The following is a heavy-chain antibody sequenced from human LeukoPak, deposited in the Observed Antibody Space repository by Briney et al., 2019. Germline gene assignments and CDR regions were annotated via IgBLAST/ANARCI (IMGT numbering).Heavy chain of an antibody. V-gene: IGHV3-74*01. J-gene: IGHJ4*02. CDR3: ARDVHLRPNYYDSSGYYDY. CDR2: INSEGTST. CDR1: GFTFSSYW. D-gene: IGHD3-22*01. Sequence: TGGSLRLSCAASGFTFSSYWMHWVRDAPGEGVVWVSRINSEGTSTSYGDSVTGRFTISRDYAKNTLYLQMNSLRAEDTAVYYCARDVHLRPNYYDSSGYYDYRGQGTLATVS.